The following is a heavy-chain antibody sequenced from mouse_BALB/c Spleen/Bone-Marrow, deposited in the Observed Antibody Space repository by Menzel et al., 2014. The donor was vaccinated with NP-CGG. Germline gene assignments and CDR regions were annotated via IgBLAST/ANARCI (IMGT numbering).Heavy chain of an antibody. J-gene: IGHJ2*01. CDR2: IYPGDGAT. V-gene: IGHV1-80*01. Sequence: GAELVRTGSSVKISCQASGYAFSSYWVNWVRPRPGLGLEWIAQIYPGDGATNSNGKFKVKATLPADKSSSQTYMQRSNLTAEAAAVCFCAKSRYGSFEFWGLGTTLTMSS. D-gene: IGHD1-1*01. CDR1: GYAFSSYW. CDR3: AKSRYGSFEF.